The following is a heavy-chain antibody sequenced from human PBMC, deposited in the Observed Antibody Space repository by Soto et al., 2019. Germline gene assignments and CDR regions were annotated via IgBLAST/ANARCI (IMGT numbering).Heavy chain of an antibody. CDR2: ASGRGDRT. D-gene: IGHD1-26*01. V-gene: IGHV3-23*04. Sequence: EVQLVQSGGGLVQPGGSLGLSCTASGFTFSSYSMTWVRLSPGKGLEWVSAASGRGDRTYYADSVSGRFTISRDNSKNTLFLQMNNLRVEDTAIYYCAKDMGTGWEHYQLFDCWGQGVLVTVSS. CDR1: GFTFSSYS. J-gene: IGHJ4*02. CDR3: AKDMGTGWEHYQLFDC.